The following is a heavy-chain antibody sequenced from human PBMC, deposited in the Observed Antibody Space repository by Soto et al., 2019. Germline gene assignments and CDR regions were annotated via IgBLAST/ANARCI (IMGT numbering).Heavy chain of an antibody. Sequence: SETLSLTCTVSGGSISSSSYYWGWIRQPPGKGLEWIGSIYYSGSTYYNPSLKSRVTISVDTSKNQFSLKLSSVTAADTAVYYCVKPTVTTFSYLDAFDIWGQGTMVTVSS. J-gene: IGHJ3*02. CDR1: GGSISSSSYY. CDR3: VKPTVTTFSYLDAFDI. D-gene: IGHD4-4*01. V-gene: IGHV4-39*01. CDR2: IYYSGST.